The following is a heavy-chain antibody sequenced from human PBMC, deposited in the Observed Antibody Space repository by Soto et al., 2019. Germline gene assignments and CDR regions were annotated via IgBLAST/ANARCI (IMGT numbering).Heavy chain of an antibody. V-gene: IGHV3-15*01. CDR3: TTHPTITIFGVVIIRNWFDP. Sequence: KPGGSLRLSCAASGFTFSNAWMSWVRQAPGKGLEWVGRIKSKTDGGTIDYAAPVKGRFTISRDDSKNTLYLQMNSLKTEDTAVYYCTTHPTITIFGVVIIRNWFDPWGQGTLVTVSS. CDR1: GFTFSNAW. CDR2: IKSKTDGGTI. D-gene: IGHD3-3*01. J-gene: IGHJ5*02.